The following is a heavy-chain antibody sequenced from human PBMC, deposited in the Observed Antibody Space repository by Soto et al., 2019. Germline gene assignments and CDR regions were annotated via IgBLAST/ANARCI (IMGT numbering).Heavy chain of an antibody. CDR1: GGSISQYY. D-gene: IGHD3-10*01. V-gene: IGHV4-4*07. CDR2: IYSGGST. J-gene: IGHJ4*02. CDR3: ARGPGGFGDFSLDY. Sequence: QVQLQESGPGLVKPSETLSLSCGVSGGSISQYYWSWIRQPAGKGLEWIGRIYSGGSTNYNPSLESRVTKSVDTSKNQFSLKLSSVTAADTGVYYCARGPGGFGDFSLDYWGQGTLVTVSS.